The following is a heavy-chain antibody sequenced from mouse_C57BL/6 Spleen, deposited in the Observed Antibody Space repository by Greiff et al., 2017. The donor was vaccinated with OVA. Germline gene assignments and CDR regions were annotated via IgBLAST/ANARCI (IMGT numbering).Heavy chain of an antibody. CDR2: IRNKANGYTT. CDR3: ARVDREGFDY. D-gene: IGHD3-2*01. V-gene: IGHV7-3*01. Sequence: EVKLVESGGGLVQPGGSLSLSCAASGFTFTDYYMSWVRQPPGKALEWLGFIRNKANGYTTEYSASVKGRFTISRDNSQSILYLQMNALRAEDSATYYCARVDREGFDYWGQGTTLTVSS. CDR1: GFTFTDYY. J-gene: IGHJ2*01.